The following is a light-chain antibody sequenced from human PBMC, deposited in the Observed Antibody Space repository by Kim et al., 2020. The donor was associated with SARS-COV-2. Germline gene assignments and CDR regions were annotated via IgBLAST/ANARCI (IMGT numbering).Light chain of an antibody. CDR1: SSDVGGYNY. Sequence: QSALTQPASVSGSPGQSITISCTGTSSDVGGYNYVSWYQQHPGKAPKLMIYDVSNRPSGVSNRFSGSKSGNTASLTISGLQAEDEADYYCSSYTSSSPWVFGRGTELTVL. V-gene: IGLV2-14*03. CDR3: SSYTSSSPWV. CDR2: DVS. J-gene: IGLJ3*02.